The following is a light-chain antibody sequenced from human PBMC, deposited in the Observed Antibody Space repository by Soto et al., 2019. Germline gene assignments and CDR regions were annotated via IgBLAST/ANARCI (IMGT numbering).Light chain of an antibody. V-gene: IGLV2-23*02. CDR2: EVT. CDR1: SSDVGSYNL. J-gene: IGLJ2*01. CDR3: CSYAGTSTFLV. Sequence: QSVLTQPASVSGSPGQSITISCTGTSSDVGSYNLVSWYQHHPGKAPKLIIYEVTKRPSGVSYRFSGSKSGNKASLTISGLQAEDEAVHHCCSYAGTSTFLVFGGGTKLTVL.